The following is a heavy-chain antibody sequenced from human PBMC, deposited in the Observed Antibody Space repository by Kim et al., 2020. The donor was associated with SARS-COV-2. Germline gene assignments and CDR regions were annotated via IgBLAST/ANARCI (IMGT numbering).Heavy chain of an antibody. CDR1: GFTFSNYW. J-gene: IGHJ4*02. CDR2: INSDESST. V-gene: IGHV3-74*01. CDR3: ARGYSGSYRIDY. D-gene: IGHD1-26*01. Sequence: GGSLRLSCAASGFTFSNYWMHWVRQAPGKGLVWVSRINSDESSTTYADSVKGRFTISRDNAKNTLYLQMNSLRAEDTAVYYCARGYSGSYRIDYWGQGTLVTVSS.